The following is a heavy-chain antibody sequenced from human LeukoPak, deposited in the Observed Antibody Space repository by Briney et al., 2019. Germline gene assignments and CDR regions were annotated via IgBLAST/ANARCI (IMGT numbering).Heavy chain of an antibody. CDR3: ARGPGSIGYCSSTSCYDYFDF. CDR2: IYYSGST. Sequence: SETLSLTCTVSGGSISSGDYYWSWIRQPPGKGLEWIGYIYYSGSTYYNPSLKSRVTISVDTSKNQFSLKLSSVTAADTAVYYCARGPGSIGYCSSTSCYDYFDFWGQGALVTVSS. CDR1: GGSISSGDYY. V-gene: IGHV4-30-4*08. D-gene: IGHD2-2*01. J-gene: IGHJ4*02.